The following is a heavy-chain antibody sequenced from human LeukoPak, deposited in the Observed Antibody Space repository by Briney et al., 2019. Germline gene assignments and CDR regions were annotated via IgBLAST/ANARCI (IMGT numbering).Heavy chain of an antibody. J-gene: IGHJ4*03. CDR3: ARQSGYSSSFDY. V-gene: IGHV4-59*08. CDR1: GDSISSYY. Sequence: SETLSLTCTVSGDSISSYYWSWIRQPPGMGLEWIGYIYYSGSTNYNPSLKSRVTISVDTSKNQFSLKLSSVTAADTAVYYCARQSGYSSSFDYWGQGTLVTVSS. D-gene: IGHD6-13*01. CDR2: IYYSGST.